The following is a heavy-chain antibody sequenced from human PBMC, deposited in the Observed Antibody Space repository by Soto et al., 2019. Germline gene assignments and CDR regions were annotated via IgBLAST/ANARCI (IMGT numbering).Heavy chain of an antibody. CDR1: GGTFSSYA. CDR2: IIPIFGTA. J-gene: IGHJ4*02. D-gene: IGHD5-18*01. V-gene: IGHV1-69*13. CDR3: ARVGADSYGYRAPHYLDY. Sequence: SVKVSCKASGGTFSSYAISWVRQAPGQGLEWMGGIIPIFGTANYAQKFQGRVTITADESTSTAYMELSSLRSEDTVVYYCARVGADSYGYRAPHYLDYWGQGTLVTVSS.